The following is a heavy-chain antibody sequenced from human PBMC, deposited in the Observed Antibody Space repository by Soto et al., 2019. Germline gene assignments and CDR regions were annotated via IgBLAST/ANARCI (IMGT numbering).Heavy chain of an antibody. CDR3: ARDRGYIAAAADYYYYGMDV. J-gene: IGHJ6*02. D-gene: IGHD6-13*01. CDR2: IKQDGSEK. CDR1: GFTFRSYW. Sequence: DVQLVESGGGLVQPGGSLRLSCAASGFTFRSYWMSWVRQAPGKGLEWVANIKQDGSEKYYADSVKGRFTISRDNAKNSLHLEMNSLRAEDTAMYYCARDRGYIAAAADYYYYGMDVWGQGTTVTVSS. V-gene: IGHV3-7*01.